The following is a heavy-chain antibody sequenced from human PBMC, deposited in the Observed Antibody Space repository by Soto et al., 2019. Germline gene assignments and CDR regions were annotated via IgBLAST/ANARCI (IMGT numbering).Heavy chain of an antibody. CDR1: GFTFDDYA. V-gene: IGHV3-9*01. Sequence: EVQLVESGGGLVQPGRSLRLSCAASGFTFDDYAMHWVRQAPGKGLGWVSGISWNSGSIGYADSVKGRFTISRDNAKNSLYLQMNSLRAEDTALYYCAKERRGYSYGSFGYWGQGTLVTVSS. CDR2: ISWNSGSI. CDR3: AKERRGYSYGSFGY. D-gene: IGHD5-18*01. J-gene: IGHJ4*02.